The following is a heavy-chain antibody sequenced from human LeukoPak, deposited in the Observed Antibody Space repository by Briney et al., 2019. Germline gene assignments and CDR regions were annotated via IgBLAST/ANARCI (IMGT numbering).Heavy chain of an antibody. J-gene: IGHJ4*02. Sequence: GGSLRLSCAASGFTFSSYAMSWVRQAPGRGLEWVSAISGSGVSTYYADSVKGRFTISRDIFKNTLYLQMNSLRAEDTAIYYCATYRQVLLPFESWGQGTLVTVSS. CDR2: ISGSGVST. D-gene: IGHD2-8*02. CDR3: ATYRQVLLPFES. CDR1: GFTFSSYA. V-gene: IGHV3-23*01.